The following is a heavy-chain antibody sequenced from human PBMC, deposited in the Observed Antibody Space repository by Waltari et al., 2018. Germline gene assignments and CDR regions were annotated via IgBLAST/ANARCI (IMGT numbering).Heavy chain of an antibody. V-gene: IGHV3-21*01. CDR3: ARDPPSSWYEWYFDY. D-gene: IGHD6-13*01. J-gene: IGHJ4*02. Sequence: DVQLVESGGGVVKRGVSLSLSCTPSGFTFRRYSMIWARHAPGKGLEWVSSISSSSSYIYYAESVKGRFTISRDNAKNSLYLQMNSLRAEDTAVYYCARDPPSSWYEWYFDYWGQGTLVTVSS. CDR1: GFTFRRYS. CDR2: ISSSSSYI.